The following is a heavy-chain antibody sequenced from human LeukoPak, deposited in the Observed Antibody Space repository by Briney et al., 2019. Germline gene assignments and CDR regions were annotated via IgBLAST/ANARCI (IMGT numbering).Heavy chain of an antibody. D-gene: IGHD3-3*01. CDR3: ARVGLYDFWSAYGMDV. CDR2: IKQDGSEK. V-gene: IGHV3-7*01. Sequence: GGSLRLSCAASGFTFSSYWMSWVRQAPGKGLEWVANIKQDGSEKYYVDSVKGRFTTSRDNAKNSLYLQMNSLRAEDTAVYYCARVGLYDFWSAYGMDVWGQGTTVTVSS. CDR1: GFTFSSYW. J-gene: IGHJ6*02.